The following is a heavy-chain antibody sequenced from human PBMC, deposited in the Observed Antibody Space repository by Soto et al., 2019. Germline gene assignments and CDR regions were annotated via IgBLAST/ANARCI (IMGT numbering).Heavy chain of an antibody. V-gene: IGHV4-59*08. J-gene: IGHJ4*02. CDR1: GGSISSYY. CDR2: IYYSGST. D-gene: IGHD4-17*01. Sequence: QVQLQESGPGLVKPSETLSLTCTVSGGSISSYYWSWIRQPPGKGLEWIGYIYYSGSTNYNPSLKSRVTISVDTSKNQFSLKLSSVTAADTAVYYCARHAPPGDYGIDYWGQGTLVTVSS. CDR3: ARHAPPGDYGIDY.